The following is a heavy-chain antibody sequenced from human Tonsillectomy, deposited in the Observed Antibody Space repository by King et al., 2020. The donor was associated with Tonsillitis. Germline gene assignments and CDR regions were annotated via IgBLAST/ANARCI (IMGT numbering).Heavy chain of an antibody. D-gene: IGHD2-21*02. Sequence: QLQESGPGLVKPSETLSLTCTVSGGSISRSSYYWGWIRQPPGKGLEWIGSIYYSGSTYYNPSLKSRFTISVDTSKNQFSLTLSSVTAADSAVYYCARHRERGDPPTYYFDYWGQGTLVTVSA. V-gene: IGHV4-39*01. CDR2: IYYSGST. CDR3: ARHRERGDPPTYYFDY. CDR1: GGSISRSSYY. J-gene: IGHJ4*02.